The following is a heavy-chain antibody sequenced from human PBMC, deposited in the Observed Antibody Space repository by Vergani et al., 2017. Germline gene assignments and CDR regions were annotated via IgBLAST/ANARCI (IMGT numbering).Heavy chain of an antibody. Sequence: EVQLLESGGGLVQPGGSLRLSCAASGFTFSSYAMSWVRQAPGKGLGWVSAISGSGGSTYYADSVKGRFTISRDNSKNTLYLQMNSLRAEDTAVYYCAKGYSYGVDYFDYWGQGTLVTVSP. J-gene: IGHJ4*02. D-gene: IGHD5-18*01. V-gene: IGHV3-23*01. CDR2: ISGSGGST. CDR1: GFTFSSYA. CDR3: AKGYSYGVDYFDY.